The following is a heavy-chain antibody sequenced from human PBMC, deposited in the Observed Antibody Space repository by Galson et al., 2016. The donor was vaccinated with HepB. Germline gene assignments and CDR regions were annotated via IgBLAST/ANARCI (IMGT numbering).Heavy chain of an antibody. CDR2: IYYTGST. D-gene: IGHD4-17*01. Sequence: TLSLTCTVSGGSISSGGYYWNWIRQHPGKGLEWVGYIYYTGSTSYTPSLKSRVTISIDTSKNQFSLKLSSVTAADTAVYSCARARYGDFYNDAFDLWGQGTMVTVSS. J-gene: IGHJ3*01. CDR1: GGSISSGGYY. V-gene: IGHV4-31*03. CDR3: ARARYGDFYNDAFDL.